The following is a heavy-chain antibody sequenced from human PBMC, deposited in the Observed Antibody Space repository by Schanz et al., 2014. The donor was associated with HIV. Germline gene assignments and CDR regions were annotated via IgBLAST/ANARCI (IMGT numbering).Heavy chain of an antibody. CDR3: AKDIEVVVAATGFDY. V-gene: IGHV3-23*01. CDR2: ISGSGGST. CDR1: GFTFNSYA. J-gene: IGHJ4*02. D-gene: IGHD2-15*01. Sequence: EVQLLESGGGLVQPGGSLRLACAASGFTFNSYAMSWVRQAPGKGLEWVSAISGSGGSTNYADSVKGRFTISRDNSKNTLYLQMNSLRAEDTAVYYCAKDIEVVVAATGFDYWGQGTLVTVSS.